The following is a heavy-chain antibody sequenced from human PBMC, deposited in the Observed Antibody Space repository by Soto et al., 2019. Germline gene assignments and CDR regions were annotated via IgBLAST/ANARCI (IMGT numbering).Heavy chain of an antibody. CDR2: IYHSGST. J-gene: IGHJ4*02. CDR1: GGSISSGGYS. V-gene: IGHV4-30-2*01. Sequence: TLSLTCAVSGGSISSGGYSWSWIRQPPGKGLEWIGYIYHSGSTYYNPSLKSRVTISVDRSKNQFSLKLSSVTAADTAVYYCASTAGVLTAYFDYWGQGTLVTVSS. CDR3: ASTAGVLTAYFDY. D-gene: IGHD3-10*01.